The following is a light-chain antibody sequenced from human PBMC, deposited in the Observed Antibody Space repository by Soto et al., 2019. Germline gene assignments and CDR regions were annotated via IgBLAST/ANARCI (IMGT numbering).Light chain of an antibody. CDR1: QDIHTW. CDR2: GAS. Sequence: DMQMTQSPSSVSASLGDRVTITCRASQDIHTWLAWYQQKPGQAPKLLIYGASHLQSGVPSRFSGSGSGTDFTLTISCLQSEDFATYYCQQANSFPFAFGPGTKVDVK. V-gene: IGKV1-12*01. CDR3: QQANSFPFA. J-gene: IGKJ3*01.